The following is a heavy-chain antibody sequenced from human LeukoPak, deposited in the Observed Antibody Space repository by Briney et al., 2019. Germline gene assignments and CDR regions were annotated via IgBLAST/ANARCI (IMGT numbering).Heavy chain of an antibody. CDR1: GGSISSYY. V-gene: IGHV4-59*01. J-gene: IGHJ4*02. CDR3: ARATVTHYSEFDY. Sequence: SETLSLTCTVSGGSISSYYWSWIRQPPGKGLEWIGYIYYSEGTNYNPSLKSRVTTSVDTSKNQFSLKLSSVTAADTAVYYCARATVTHYSEFDYWGQGTLVTVSS. CDR2: IYYSEGT. D-gene: IGHD4-17*01.